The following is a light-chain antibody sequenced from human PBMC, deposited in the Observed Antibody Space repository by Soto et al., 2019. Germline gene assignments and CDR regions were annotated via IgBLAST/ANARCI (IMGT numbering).Light chain of an antibody. CDR1: SGHSSYI. Sequence: QSVLTQSSSASASLGSSVKLTCTLSSGHSSYIIAWHQQQPGKAPRYLMKLEGSGSYNKGSGVPDRVSGSSSGADRYLTISHLHFEDEADYYCETWDSNIRVFGGGTKLTVL. J-gene: IGLJ3*02. CDR3: ETWDSNIRV. CDR2: LEGSGSY. V-gene: IGLV4-60*02.